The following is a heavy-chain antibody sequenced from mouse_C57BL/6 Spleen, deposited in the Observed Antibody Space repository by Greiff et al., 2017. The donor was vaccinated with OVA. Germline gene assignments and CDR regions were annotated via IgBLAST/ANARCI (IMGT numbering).Heavy chain of an antibody. CDR3: ARGLLRALYAMDY. CDR1: GFTFSDYG. V-gene: IGHV5-17*01. Sequence: EVQVVESGGGLVKPGGSLKLSCGASGFTFSDYGMHWVRQAPEKGLEWVAYISSGSSTIYYADTVKGRFTISRDNAKNTLFLQMTSLRSEDTAMYYCARGLLRALYAMDYWGQGTSVTVSS. CDR2: ISSGSSTI. J-gene: IGHJ4*01. D-gene: IGHD1-1*01.